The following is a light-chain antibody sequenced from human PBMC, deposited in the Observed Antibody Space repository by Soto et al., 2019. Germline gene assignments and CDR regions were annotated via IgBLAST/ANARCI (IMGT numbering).Light chain of an antibody. CDR2: DAS. CDR1: QSVGRN. Sequence: EIVLTQSPATLSLSPGERATLSCRASQSVGRNLAWYQHKPGQAPRLLIYDASTGATGVPARFSGGGSGTDFTLTINTLEPEDVTVYDCQQRSSWPLTVGGGTHVEMK. J-gene: IGKJ4*02. V-gene: IGKV3-11*01. CDR3: QQRSSWPLT.